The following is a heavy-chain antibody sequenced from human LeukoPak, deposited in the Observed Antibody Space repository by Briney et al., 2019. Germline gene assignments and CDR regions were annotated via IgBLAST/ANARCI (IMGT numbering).Heavy chain of an antibody. Sequence: GGSLRLSCAASGFSFSDAWMNWVRQAPGKGLEWVGHIRSKADGGTPDYIAPVKGRFTIPRDDSKDTLYLQMNSLNTEDTAVYYCARGGYSYGYTPTYYFDYWGQGILVTVSS. CDR3: ARGGYSYGYTPTYYFDY. CDR1: GFSFSDAW. J-gene: IGHJ4*02. CDR2: IRSKADGGTP. V-gene: IGHV3-15*07. D-gene: IGHD5-18*01.